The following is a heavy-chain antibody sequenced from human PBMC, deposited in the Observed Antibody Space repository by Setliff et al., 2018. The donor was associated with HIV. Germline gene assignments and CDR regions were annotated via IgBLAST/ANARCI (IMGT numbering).Heavy chain of an antibody. CDR2: IYGSGST. J-gene: IGHJ3*02. D-gene: IGHD1-1*01. Sequence: SETLSLTCTVSGGSMSPYYWSWIRQGDGLGLEWIGRIYGSGSTIYNPSLRSRVTMSVDVSKNQFSLKLSSVTAADTAVYYCARVFPPTRGATTNTPPGVFDIWGQGTMVTVSS. CDR1: GGSMSPYY. CDR3: ARVFPPTRGATTNTPPGVFDI. V-gene: IGHV4-4*07.